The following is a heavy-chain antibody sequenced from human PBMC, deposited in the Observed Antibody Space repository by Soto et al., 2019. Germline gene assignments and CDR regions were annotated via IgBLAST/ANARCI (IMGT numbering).Heavy chain of an antibody. D-gene: IGHD5-18*01. CDR2: LSYDGSNK. CDR1: GFTFSSYG. J-gene: IGHJ4*02. V-gene: IGHV3-30*18. Sequence: GGSLRLSCAASGFTFSSYGMHWVRQAPGKGLEWVAVLSYDGSNKYYADSVKGRFTISRDNSKNTMYLQMNSLRAEDTAVYYCAKVAIQLWPYYFDYWGQGTLVTVSS. CDR3: AKVAIQLWPYYFDY.